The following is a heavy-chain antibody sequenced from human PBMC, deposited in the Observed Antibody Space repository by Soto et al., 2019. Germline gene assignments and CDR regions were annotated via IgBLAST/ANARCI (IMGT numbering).Heavy chain of an antibody. Sequence: GSLRLGCAAFGFDFNKYVMTWVRQAPGKGLQWVSSITSNGDSTYYADSVKGRFTTSRDNSKNTLYLQMNSLGADDTAVFYCAKDSPSYTTSPFYFDSWGQGTLVTVSS. CDR2: ITSNGDST. CDR1: GFDFNKYV. J-gene: IGHJ4*02. CDR3: AKDSPSYTTSPFYFDS. D-gene: IGHD2-2*02. V-gene: IGHV3-23*01.